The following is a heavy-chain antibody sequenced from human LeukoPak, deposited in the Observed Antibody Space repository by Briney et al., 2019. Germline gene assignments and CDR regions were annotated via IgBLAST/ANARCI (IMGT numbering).Heavy chain of an antibody. CDR1: GGSFSGYY. CDR2: INHSGST. J-gene: IGHJ4*02. V-gene: IGHV4-34*01. Sequence: SETLSLTCAVYGGSFSGYYWSWIRQPPGKGLEWIGEINHSGSTNYNPSLKSRVTISVDTSKNQFSLKLSSVTAADTAVYYCARLGALAVATDYWGQGTLVTVSS. D-gene: IGHD6-19*01. CDR3: ARLGALAVATDY.